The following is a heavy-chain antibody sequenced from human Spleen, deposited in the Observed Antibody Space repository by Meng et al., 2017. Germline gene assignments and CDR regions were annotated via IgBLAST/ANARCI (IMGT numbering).Heavy chain of an antibody. CDR1: GGSLSGYY. V-gene: IGHV4-34*01. D-gene: IGHD3-3*01. J-gene: IGHJ5*02. CDR3: VYFWSGYFT. Sequence: VQLLQWGAGLLKLSETLSLTRAGFGGSLSGYYCNWFRQPPGKGPEWIGGSDHFGNTIYNPSLKGRLTISVDTSKNQISLRLSSVIAADTAVYYCVYFWSGYFTSGQGTLVTVSS. CDR2: SDHFGNT.